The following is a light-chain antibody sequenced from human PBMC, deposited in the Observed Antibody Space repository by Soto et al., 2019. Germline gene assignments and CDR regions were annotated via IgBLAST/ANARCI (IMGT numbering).Light chain of an antibody. CDR3: QHYNNWPLT. Sequence: EIVLTQSPGTLSLSPGERATLSFSASQSVSSSYLAGYQQKPGQAPRLLIYGASSRATGIPARFSGSGSGTEFTLTISSLQSEDFAVYYCQHYNNWPLTFGGGTKVDIK. V-gene: IGKV3-15*01. J-gene: IGKJ4*01. CDR2: GAS. CDR1: QSVSSSY.